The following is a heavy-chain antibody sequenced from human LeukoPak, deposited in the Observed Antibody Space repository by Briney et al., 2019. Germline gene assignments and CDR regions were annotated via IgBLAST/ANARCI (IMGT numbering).Heavy chain of an antibody. V-gene: IGHV1-18*01. CDR2: TSAYNGNT. CDR1: GYSFTSYG. Sequence: GASVKVSCKASGYSFTSYGISWVRQAPGQGLEWMGWTSAYNGNTNYAQKLQGRVTMTRNTSISTAYMELSSLRSEDTAVYYCARPREYYYDSSGYSLDYWGQGTLVTVSS. J-gene: IGHJ4*02. CDR3: ARPREYYYDSSGYSLDY. D-gene: IGHD3-22*01.